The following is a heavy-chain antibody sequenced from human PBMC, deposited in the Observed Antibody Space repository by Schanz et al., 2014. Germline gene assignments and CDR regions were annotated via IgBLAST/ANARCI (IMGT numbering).Heavy chain of an antibody. Sequence: EVQLVESGGGLVQPGGSLRLSCAASGFTVSSNYMSWVRQAPGKGLEWVSITYSGRSTYYADSVKGRFAISRDNSKNTLYLLMNSLRAEDTAVYYCAKDLISGWSGFDYWGQGTLVTVSS. D-gene: IGHD6-19*01. CDR3: AKDLISGWSGFDY. J-gene: IGHJ4*02. CDR2: TYSGRST. V-gene: IGHV3-66*01. CDR1: GFTVSSNY.